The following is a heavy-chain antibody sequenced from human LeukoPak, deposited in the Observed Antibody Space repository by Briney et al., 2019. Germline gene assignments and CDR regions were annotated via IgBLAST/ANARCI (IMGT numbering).Heavy chain of an antibody. V-gene: IGHV3-30*18. CDR3: AKCGNSGCHLIDY. J-gene: IGHJ4*02. D-gene: IGHD5-12*01. CDR2: ISYDGTIR. CDR1: GLTFSSYG. Sequence: PGGSLRLSCAASGLTFSSYGMHWVRQAPGKGLDWVAVISYDGTIRNYADSVKGRFTISRDNSKSTLYLQMDSLRAEDTAVYYCAKCGNSGCHLIDYWGQGTLVTVSS.